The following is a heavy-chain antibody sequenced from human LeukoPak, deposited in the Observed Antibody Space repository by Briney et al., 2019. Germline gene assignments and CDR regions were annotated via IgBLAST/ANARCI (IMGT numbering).Heavy chain of an antibody. D-gene: IGHD6-19*01. J-gene: IGHJ4*02. CDR1: GFTFSSYA. Sequence: GGSLRLPCAASGFTFSSYAMSWGRQAPGKGLEWGSAISGSVGSTYYADSLKGRCTISRDNSKNTLYLQMNSLRAEDTALYYCAKKSHSSGWFLYFDYWGQGTLVTVSS. CDR3: AKKSHSSGWFLYFDY. CDR2: ISGSVGST. V-gene: IGHV3-23*01.